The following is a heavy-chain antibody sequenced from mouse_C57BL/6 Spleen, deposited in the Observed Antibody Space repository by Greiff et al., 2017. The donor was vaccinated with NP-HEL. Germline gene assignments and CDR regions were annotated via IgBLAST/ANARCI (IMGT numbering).Heavy chain of an antibody. CDR2: INYDGSST. CDR3: AREGYYDGSFAY. V-gene: IGHV5-16*01. Sequence: EVKLVESEGGLVQPGSSMKLSCTASGFTFSDYYMAWVRQVPEKGLEWVANINYDGSSTYYLDSLKSRFIISRDNAKNILYLQMSSLKSEDTATYYCAREGYYDGSFAYWGQGTLVTVSA. J-gene: IGHJ3*01. CDR1: GFTFSDYY. D-gene: IGHD2-3*01.